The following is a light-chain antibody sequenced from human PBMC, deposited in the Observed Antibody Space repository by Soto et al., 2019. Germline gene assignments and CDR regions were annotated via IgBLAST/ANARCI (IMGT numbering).Light chain of an antibody. J-gene: IGLJ1*01. V-gene: IGLV2-23*02. CDR2: EVN. Sequence: QSALTQPASVSGSPGQSIALSCTGTSSDIGTYNLVSWYQQHPGKAPKLMISEVNKRPSGVSNRFSGSKSGNTASLTISGLQTEDEADYYCCSFAGSGTGVFGTGTKLTVL. CDR3: CSFAGSGTGV. CDR1: SSDIGTYNL.